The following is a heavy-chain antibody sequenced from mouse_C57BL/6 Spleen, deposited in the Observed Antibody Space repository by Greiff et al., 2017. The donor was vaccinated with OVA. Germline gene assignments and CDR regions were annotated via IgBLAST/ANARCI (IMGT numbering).Heavy chain of an antibody. J-gene: IGHJ2*01. Sequence: EVMLVESGEGLVKPGGSLKLSCAASGFTFSSYAMSWVRQTPEKRLEWVAYISSGGDYIYYADTVKGRFTISRDNARNTLYLQMSSLKSEDTAMYYCTRDRHGSSFFDYWGQGTTLTVSS. CDR3: TRDRHGSSFFDY. CDR1: GFTFSSYA. D-gene: IGHD1-1*01. CDR2: ISSGGDYI. V-gene: IGHV5-9-1*02.